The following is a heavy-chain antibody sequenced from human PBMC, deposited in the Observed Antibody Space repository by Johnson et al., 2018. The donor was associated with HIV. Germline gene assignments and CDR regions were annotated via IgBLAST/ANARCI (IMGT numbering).Heavy chain of an antibody. CDR1: GFTFSSYA. Sequence: QVQLVESGGGVVQPGRSLRLSCAASGFTFSSYAMHWVRQAPGKGLEWVAVISYDGSNKYYADSVKGRFTISRDNSKNTMSLQMNSLRTEDTAVYYCAKGPYGSDWHEMSHYTFDIWGRGTIVTVSS. V-gene: IGHV3-30-3*01. CDR3: AKGPYGSDWHEMSHYTFDI. D-gene: IGHD6-19*01. CDR2: ISYDGSNK. J-gene: IGHJ3*02.